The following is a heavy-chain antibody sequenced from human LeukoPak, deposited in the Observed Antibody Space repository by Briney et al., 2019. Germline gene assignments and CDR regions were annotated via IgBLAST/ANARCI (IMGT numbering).Heavy chain of an antibody. V-gene: IGHV3-11*03. CDR2: ICTSGNNK. J-gene: IGHJ2*01. CDR1: GSTFTDYY. D-gene: IGHD1-1*01. CDR3: ARPRTAWSSHWYFEV. Sequence: GGSLRLSCAASGSTFTDYYMSWIRQAPGKGLEWVSFICTSGNNKKDADSVKGRFAISRDNSENSLFLRMSSLRVEDTAVYYCARPRTAWSSHWYFEVWGRGTLVTVSS.